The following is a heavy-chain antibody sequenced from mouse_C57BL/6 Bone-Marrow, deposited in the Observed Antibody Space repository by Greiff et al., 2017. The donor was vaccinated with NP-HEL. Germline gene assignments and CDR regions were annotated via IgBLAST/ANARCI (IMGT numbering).Heavy chain of an antibody. D-gene: IGHD2-3*01. J-gene: IGHJ3*01. CDR3: TGEEADGYYPIAY. CDR2: IRLKSDNYAT. CDR1: GFTFSNYW. V-gene: IGHV6-3*01. Sequence: EVKLEESGGGLVQPGGSMKLSCVASGFTFSNYWMNWVRQSPEKGLEWVAQIRLKSDNYATHYAESVKGRFTISRDDSKSSVYLQMNNLRAEDTGIYYCTGEEADGYYPIAYWGQGTLVTVSA.